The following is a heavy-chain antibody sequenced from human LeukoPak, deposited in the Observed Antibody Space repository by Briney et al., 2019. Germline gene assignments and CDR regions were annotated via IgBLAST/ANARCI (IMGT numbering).Heavy chain of an antibody. V-gene: IGHV3-23*01. Sequence: PGGSLRLSCAASGFTFSSYAMSWVRQAPGKGLEWVSAISGRGGSTYYADSVKGRFTISRDNSKNTLYLQMNSLRAEDTAVYYCAKEEYYYDSSGYRHWGQGTLVTVSS. CDR1: GFTFSSYA. CDR3: AKEEYYYDSSGYRH. CDR2: ISGRGGST. J-gene: IGHJ4*02. D-gene: IGHD3-22*01.